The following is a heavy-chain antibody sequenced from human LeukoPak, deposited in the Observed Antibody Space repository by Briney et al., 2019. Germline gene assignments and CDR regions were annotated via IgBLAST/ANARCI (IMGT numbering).Heavy chain of an antibody. V-gene: IGHV3-9*01. CDR1: GFTFDDYA. CDR2: ISWNSGNI. CDR3: AKDPYYSSSSPFFDY. J-gene: IGHJ4*01. Sequence: PGRSLRLSCAASGFTFDDYAMHWVRQAPGKGLEWVSGISWNSGNIEYADSVKGRFTISRDNAKKSLFLQMNSLRAEDTALYYCAKDPYYSSSSPFFDYWGQEPWSPSPQ. D-gene: IGHD6-6*01.